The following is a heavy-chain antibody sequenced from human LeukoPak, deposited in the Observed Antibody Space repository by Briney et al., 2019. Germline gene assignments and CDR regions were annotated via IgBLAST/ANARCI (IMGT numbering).Heavy chain of an antibody. CDR2: IYTSGST. CDR1: GGSISSYY. V-gene: IGHV4-4*07. J-gene: IGHJ6*02. D-gene: IGHD2-2*01. Sequence: SETLSLTCTVSGGSISSYYWSWIRQPAGKGLEWIGRIYTSGSTNYNPSLKSRVTMSVDTSKNQFSLELSSVTAADTAVYYCAREIVVVPAANVHYYYGMDVWGQGTTVTVSS. CDR3: AREIVVVPAANVHYYYGMDV.